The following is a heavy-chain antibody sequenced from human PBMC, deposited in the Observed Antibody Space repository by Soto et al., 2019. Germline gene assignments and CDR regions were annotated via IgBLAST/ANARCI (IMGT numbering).Heavy chain of an antibody. V-gene: IGHV3-23*01. J-gene: IGHJ4*02. CDR3: AKDTTIFGVVPFDY. Sequence: GSLRLSCAASGFTFSNYAMSWVRQAPGKGLEWVSAISGTGSRTYHADSVKGRFTISRDNSRNRLYLQMNSLRAEDTAVYYCAKDTTIFGVVPFDYWGQGTLVTVSS. CDR1: GFTFSNYA. CDR2: ISGTGSRT. D-gene: IGHD3-3*01.